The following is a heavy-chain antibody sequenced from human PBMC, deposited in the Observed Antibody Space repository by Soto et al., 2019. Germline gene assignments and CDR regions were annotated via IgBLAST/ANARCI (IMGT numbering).Heavy chain of an antibody. V-gene: IGHV4-34*01. J-gene: IGHJ4*02. Sequence: SETLSLTCAVYGGSFSGYYWSWIRQPPGKGLEWIGEINHSGSTNYNPSLKSRVTISVDTSKNQFSLKLSSVTAADTAVYYCARPSIAARFDYWRQGTLVTSPQ. CDR2: INHSGST. CDR3: ARPSIAARFDY. D-gene: IGHD6-6*01. CDR1: GGSFSGYY.